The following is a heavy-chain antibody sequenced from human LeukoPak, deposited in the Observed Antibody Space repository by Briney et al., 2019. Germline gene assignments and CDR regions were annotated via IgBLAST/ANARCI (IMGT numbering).Heavy chain of an antibody. V-gene: IGHV5-51*01. CDR2: IYPGYSHT. CDR1: GYSFTSYR. Sequence: GESLKISFKGSGYSFTSYRIGRVRQMPGKGLEWMGIIYPGYSHTRHSPSFQGQVTISADKSISTASLQWSSLKVSDTAMYYCARHGYYDILTGYYTNWFDPWGQGTLVTVSS. D-gene: IGHD3-9*01. CDR3: ARHGYYDILTGYYTNWFDP. J-gene: IGHJ5*02.